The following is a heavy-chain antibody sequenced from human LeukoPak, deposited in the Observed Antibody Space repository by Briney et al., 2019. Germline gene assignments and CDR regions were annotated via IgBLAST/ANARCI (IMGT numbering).Heavy chain of an antibody. CDR3: ARFPDYYYYYMDV. Sequence: PSETLSLTCAVSGGSISSSNWWSWVRQPPGKGLEWIGEIYHSGSTKYNPSLKSRVTISVDKSKNQFSLNLSSVTAADTAVYYCARFPDYYYYYMDVWGKGTTVTVSS. CDR1: GGSISSSNW. D-gene: IGHD1-14*01. CDR2: IYHSGST. J-gene: IGHJ6*03. V-gene: IGHV4-4*02.